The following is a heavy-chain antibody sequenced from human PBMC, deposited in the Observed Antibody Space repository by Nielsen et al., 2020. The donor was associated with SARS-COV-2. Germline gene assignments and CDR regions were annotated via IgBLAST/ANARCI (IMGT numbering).Heavy chain of an antibody. Sequence: SETLSLTCAVYGGSFSGYYWSWIRQPPGKGLEWIGEINHSGSTNYNPSLKSRVTISVDTSKNQFSLKLSSVTAADTAVYYCARDCHSYSSGWYLWERWFDPWGQGTLVTVSS. CDR1: GGSFSGYY. V-gene: IGHV4-34*01. J-gene: IGHJ5*02. D-gene: IGHD6-19*01. CDR3: ARDCHSYSSGWYLWERWFDP. CDR2: INHSGST.